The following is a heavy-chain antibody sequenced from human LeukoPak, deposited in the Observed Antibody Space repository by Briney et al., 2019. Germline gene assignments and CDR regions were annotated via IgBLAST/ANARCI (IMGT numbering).Heavy chain of an antibody. V-gene: IGHV3-48*03. Sequence: GGSHSLACAASGFTFSSYTMNWARQAPGKGQEWVSYISSSGSTIYYAAPVTGRPTISRAPHKNSLYLQINGLRAEDTAVYYCASRYYDFWSGSGLPNWFDPWG. CDR1: GFTFSSYT. J-gene: IGHJ5*02. CDR3: ASRYYDFWSGSGLPNWFDP. D-gene: IGHD3-3*01. CDR2: ISSSGSTI.